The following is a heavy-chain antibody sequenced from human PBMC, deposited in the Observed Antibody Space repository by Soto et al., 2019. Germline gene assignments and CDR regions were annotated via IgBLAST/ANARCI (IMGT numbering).Heavy chain of an antibody. V-gene: IGHV4-59*08. D-gene: IGHD3-3*01. CDR3: ARTGVGFWSGYLDY. CDR1: GGSISSYY. J-gene: IGHJ4*02. CDR2: IYYSGST. Sequence: PSETLSLTCTVSGGSISSYYWSWIRQPPGKGLEWIGYIYYSGSTNYNPSLKSRVTISVDTSKNQFSLKLSSVTAEDTAVYYCARTGVGFWSGYLDYWGQGTLVTVSS.